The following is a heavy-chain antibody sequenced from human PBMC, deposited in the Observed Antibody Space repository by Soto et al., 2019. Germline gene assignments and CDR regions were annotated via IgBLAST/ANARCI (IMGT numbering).Heavy chain of an antibody. CDR2: IYYSGST. D-gene: IGHD2-15*01. Sequence: SXTLSLTCTVSGGSVSSGSYYWSWIRQPPGKGLECIGYIYYSGSTNYNPSLKSRVTISVDTSKNQFSLKLSSVTAADTAVYYCARGYLPGGNTFYFDYWGQGALVTVSS. CDR3: ARGYLPGGNTFYFDY. CDR1: GGSVSSGSYY. J-gene: IGHJ4*02. V-gene: IGHV4-61*01.